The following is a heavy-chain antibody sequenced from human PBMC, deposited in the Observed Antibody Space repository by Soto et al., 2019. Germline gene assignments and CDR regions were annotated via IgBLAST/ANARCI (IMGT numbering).Heavy chain of an antibody. J-gene: IGHJ4*02. CDR1: GFTFPSYA. CDR3: AKDRGVVAASWDY. CDR2: ISGSGGST. V-gene: IGHV3-23*01. D-gene: IGHD2-15*01. Sequence: EVQLLESGGGLVQPGGSLRLSCAASGFTFPSYAMSWVRQAPGKGLEWVSSISGSGGSTYYADSVKGRFTISRDNSKNTLYLQMHSLRAEDTAIYYCAKDRGVVAASWDYWGQGTLVTVSS.